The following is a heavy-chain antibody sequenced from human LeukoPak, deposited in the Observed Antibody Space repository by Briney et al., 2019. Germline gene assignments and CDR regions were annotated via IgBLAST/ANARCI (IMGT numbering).Heavy chain of an antibody. Sequence: RPGGSLRLSCAASGFTFSSYAMSWVRQAPGKGLEWVSAISGSGGSTYYADSVKGRFTISRDNSKNTLYLQMNSLRAEDTAVYYCAKSGYCSSTSCYVLDWFDPWGQGTLVTVSS. CDR2: ISGSGGST. V-gene: IGHV3-23*01. J-gene: IGHJ5*02. CDR1: GFTFSSYA. CDR3: AKSGYCSSTSCYVLDWFDP. D-gene: IGHD2-2*01.